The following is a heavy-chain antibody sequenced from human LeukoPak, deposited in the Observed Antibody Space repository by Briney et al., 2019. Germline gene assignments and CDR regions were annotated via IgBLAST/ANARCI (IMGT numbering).Heavy chain of an antibody. D-gene: IGHD7-27*01. CDR2: IYYSEYT. CDR3: ARLDWGSGGSGSFDY. V-gene: IGHV4-39*01. J-gene: IGHJ4*02. CDR1: GGSISSDAYR. Sequence: PSETLSLTCTVSGGSISSDAYRWGWIRQPPGKGLEWIGNIYYSEYTYYNPSLKSRVTISVDTSKNQLSLKLTSVTAADTAVYYCARLDWGSGGSGSFDYWGQGTLVTVSS.